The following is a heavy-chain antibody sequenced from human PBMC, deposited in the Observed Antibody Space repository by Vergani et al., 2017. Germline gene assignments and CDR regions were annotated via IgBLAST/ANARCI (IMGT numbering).Heavy chain of an antibody. CDR1: GGSFSGYY. CDR3: ARYARNGASLDYMDV. V-gene: IGHV4-34*01. CDR2: INHSGST. D-gene: IGHD2-2*01. J-gene: IGHJ6*03. Sequence: QVQLQQWGAGLLKPSETLSLTCAVYGGSFSGYYWSWIRQPPGKGLEWIGEINHSGSTYYNPSLKSRVTISVDRSKNQFSLKLSSVSAADTAVYYCARYARNGASLDYMDVWGKGTMVTVSS.